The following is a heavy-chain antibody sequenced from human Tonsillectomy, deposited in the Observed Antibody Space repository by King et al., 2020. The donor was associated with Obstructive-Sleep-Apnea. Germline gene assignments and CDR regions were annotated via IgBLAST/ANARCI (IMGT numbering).Heavy chain of an antibody. J-gene: IGHJ4*02. V-gene: IGHV4-38-2*02. CDR2: IYHSGST. Sequence: LQLQESGPGLVKPSETLSLTCTVSDYSISSGYYGAGIRQPPGKGLEWIGSIYHSGSTFSNSSLKSRVTNSLETSQNQFSLTLHSVTAADTAVYYCARASVTGTPTPYFDFWGQGTLVTVSS. CDR3: ARASVTGTPTPYFDF. CDR1: DYSISSGYY. D-gene: IGHD1-20*01.